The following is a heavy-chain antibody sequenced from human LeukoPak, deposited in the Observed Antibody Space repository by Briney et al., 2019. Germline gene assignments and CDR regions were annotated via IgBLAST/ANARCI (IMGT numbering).Heavy chain of an antibody. V-gene: IGHV4-39*01. J-gene: IGHJ4*02. CDR2: IYYSGTT. CDR3: ARLVVPAAMGHGLDY. CDR1: VGSISSTSYY. D-gene: IGHD2-2*01. Sequence: SETLSLTCIVSVGSISSTSYYWGWIRQPPGKGLEWIGTIYYSGTTYYNPSLKSRVTISVDTSKNQFSLKLSSVTAADTAVYYCARLVVPAAMGHGLDYWGQGTMVTVSS.